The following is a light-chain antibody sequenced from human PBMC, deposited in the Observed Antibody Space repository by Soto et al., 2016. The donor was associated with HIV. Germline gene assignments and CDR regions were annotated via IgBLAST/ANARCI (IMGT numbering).Light chain of an antibody. CDR1: DIGSRS. Sequence: SYELTQSPSVSVAPGKTARITCGGNDIGSRSVHWHQQKPGQAPVLVVYDDSVRPSGIPERFSGSNSGNTATLTISRVEAGDEADYYCQVWDNYDEYVFGSGTTVIVL. J-gene: IGLJ1*01. CDR2: DDS. V-gene: IGLV3-21*03. CDR3: QVWDNYDEYV.